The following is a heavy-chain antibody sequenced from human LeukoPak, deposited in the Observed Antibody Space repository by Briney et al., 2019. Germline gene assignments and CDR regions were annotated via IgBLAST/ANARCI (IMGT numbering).Heavy chain of an antibody. Sequence: GGSLRLSCAAAGFTFSSYAMHWVRQAPGKGLEYVSAISSNGGSTYYADSVKGRFTISRDNSKNTLYLQMGSLRAEDMAVYYCAGESLDYGDYVFDYWGQGTLVTVSS. CDR3: AGESLDYGDYVFDY. D-gene: IGHD4-17*01. V-gene: IGHV3-64*02. J-gene: IGHJ4*02. CDR1: GFTFSSYA. CDR2: ISSNGGST.